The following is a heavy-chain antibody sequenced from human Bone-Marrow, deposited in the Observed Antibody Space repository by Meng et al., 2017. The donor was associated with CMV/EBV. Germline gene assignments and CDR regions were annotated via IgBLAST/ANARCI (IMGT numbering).Heavy chain of an antibody. CDR2: ISGSGGST. CDR3: AKDWLDSSSSDY. J-gene: IGHJ4*02. Sequence: GESLKISCVASGFTFSSYAMSWVRQAPGKGLEWVSAISGSGGSTYHADSVKGRFTISRDNSKNTLYLQMNSLRAEDTAVYYCAKDWLDSSSSDYWGQGTLVTVSS. CDR1: GFTFSSYA. D-gene: IGHD6-6*01. V-gene: IGHV3-23*01.